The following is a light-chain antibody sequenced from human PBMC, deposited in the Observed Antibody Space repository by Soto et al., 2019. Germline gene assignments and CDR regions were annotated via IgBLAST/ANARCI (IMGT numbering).Light chain of an antibody. V-gene: IGKV3-20*01. CDR3: QLLGRSPT. J-gene: IGKJ3*01. CDR2: GAL. Sequence: EIVLTQSPGTLSLSPGERATLSCRASQLVVTSYLHWYQHRPGQAPRLLISGALTRATGIPDRFSGSGSGTYIALSISMLEPVCCAGSSCQLLGRSPTFGPGTKVHIK. CDR1: QLVVTSY.